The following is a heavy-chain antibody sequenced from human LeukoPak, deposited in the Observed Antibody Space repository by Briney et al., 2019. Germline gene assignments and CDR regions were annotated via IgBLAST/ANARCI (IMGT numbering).Heavy chain of an antibody. V-gene: IGHV3-33*01. CDR3: ARDRDTAMVTYYMDV. J-gene: IGHJ6*03. D-gene: IGHD5-18*01. CDR2: IWYDGSNK. CDR1: GFTFSSYG. Sequence: GESLRLSCAASGFTFSSYGMHWVRQAPGKGLEWVAVIWYDGSNKYYADSVRGRFTISRDNSKNTLYLQMNSLRAEDTAVYYCARDRDTAMVTYYMDVWGKGTTVTVSS.